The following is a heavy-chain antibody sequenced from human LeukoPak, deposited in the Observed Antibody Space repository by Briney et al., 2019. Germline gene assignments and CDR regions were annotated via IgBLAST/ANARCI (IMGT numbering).Heavy chain of an antibody. CDR3: ASEYCSSTSCYGG. D-gene: IGHD2-2*01. CDR2: ISSSSGYI. V-gene: IGHV3-21*01. CDR1: GFTFSSYS. J-gene: IGHJ4*02. Sequence: GGSLRLSCAASGFTFSSYSMTWVRQAPGKGLEWVSSISSSSGYIYYADSVKGRFTISRDNAKNSLYLQMNSLRAEDTAVYYCASEYCSSTSCYGGWGQGTLVTVSS.